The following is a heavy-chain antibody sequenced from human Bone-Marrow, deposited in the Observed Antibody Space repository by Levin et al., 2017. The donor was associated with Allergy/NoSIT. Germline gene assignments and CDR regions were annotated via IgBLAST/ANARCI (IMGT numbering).Heavy chain of an antibody. Sequence: GESLKISCKASEYKFSSYDINWVRQATGQGLEWMGWMNPKSGNTGNAQKFHGRITMTRNTSISTAYLELSSLKSDDTAVYYCARGGYYQSSGYFRIWGQGTKVTVSS. D-gene: IGHD3-22*01. CDR2: MNPKSGNT. CDR1: EYKFSSYD. CDR3: ARGGYYQSSGYFRI. J-gene: IGHJ3*02. V-gene: IGHV1-8*01.